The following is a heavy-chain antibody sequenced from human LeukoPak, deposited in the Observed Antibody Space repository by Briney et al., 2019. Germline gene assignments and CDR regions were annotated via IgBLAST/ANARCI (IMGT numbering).Heavy chain of an antibody. V-gene: IGHV3-48*03. D-gene: IGHD5-18*01. CDR3: AREEYSYGYY. J-gene: IGHJ4*02. Sequence: QPGGSLRHSCAASGFTFSSYEMNWVRQAPGKGLEWVSYISSSGSTIYYADFVKGRFTISRDNAKNSLYLQMNSLRAEDTAVYYCAREEYSYGYYWGQGTLVTVSS. CDR1: GFTFSSYE. CDR2: ISSSGSTI.